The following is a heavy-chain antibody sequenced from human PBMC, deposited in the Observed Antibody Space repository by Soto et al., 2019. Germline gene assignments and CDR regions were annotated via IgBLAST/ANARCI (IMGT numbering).Heavy chain of an antibody. Sequence: PGGSLRLSCAASGFIFSSYSMNWVRQAPGKGLEWVSYISSSSSTIYYADSVKGRFTISRDNAKNSLYLQMNSLRAEDTAVYYCARKDRWYHDAFDIWGQGTMVTVSS. CDR1: GFIFSSYS. CDR3: ARKDRWYHDAFDI. V-gene: IGHV3-48*01. CDR2: ISSSSSTI. J-gene: IGHJ3*02. D-gene: IGHD2-15*01.